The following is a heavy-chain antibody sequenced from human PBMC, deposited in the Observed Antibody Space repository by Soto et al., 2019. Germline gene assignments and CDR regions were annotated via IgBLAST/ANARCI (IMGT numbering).Heavy chain of an antibody. D-gene: IGHD3-22*01. V-gene: IGHV4-61*01. Sequence: PSETLSLTCTVSGGSVSSGSYYWSWIRQPPGKGLEWIGYIYYSGSTNYNPSLKSRVTISVDTSKNQFSLKLSSVTAADTAVYYCAKDHKYYDSSGYWFAPWGQGTLVTVSS. CDR3: AKDHKYYDSSGYWFAP. J-gene: IGHJ5*02. CDR1: GGSVSSGSYY. CDR2: IYYSGST.